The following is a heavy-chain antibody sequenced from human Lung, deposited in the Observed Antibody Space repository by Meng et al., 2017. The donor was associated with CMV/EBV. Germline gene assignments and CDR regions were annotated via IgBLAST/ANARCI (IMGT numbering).Heavy chain of an antibody. CDR3: AKRGDSSGTYAMDV. V-gene: IGHV3-30*02. D-gene: IGHD3-22*01. CDR2: IRFDGTNK. J-gene: IGHJ6*04. CDR1: GFTFSSYA. Sequence: GGSLRLXCAASGFTFSSYAMHWVRQAPGKGLEWVANIRFDGTNKYHADSVKGRFTISRDNSKNTLYLQMNSLRAEDTAVYYCAKRGDSSGTYAMDVWGKGXTVTVSS.